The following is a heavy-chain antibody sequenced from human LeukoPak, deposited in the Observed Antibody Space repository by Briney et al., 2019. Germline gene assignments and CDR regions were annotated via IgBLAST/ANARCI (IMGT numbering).Heavy chain of an antibody. CDR2: ISDGGGRT. CDR1: GFTFRNFA. D-gene: IGHD6-19*01. J-gene: IGHJ4*02. V-gene: IGHV3-23*01. Sequence: PGGSLRLSCAASGFTFRNFAMGWVRQAPGKGLEWVSVISDGGGRTYYADFVKGRFTISRDNSKNTLYLQMDSLRADDTAVFYCAKGIYGSSRYPFDYWGQGTLVTVSS. CDR3: AKGIYGSSRYPFDY.